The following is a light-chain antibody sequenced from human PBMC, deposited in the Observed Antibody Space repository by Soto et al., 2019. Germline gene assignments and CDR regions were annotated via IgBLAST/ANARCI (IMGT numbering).Light chain of an antibody. CDR3: SSYAGNNVVI. CDR2: EVT. V-gene: IGLV2-8*01. J-gene: IGLJ2*01. Sequence: QSALTQPPSASGSPRQSVTISCTGTSSDVGGYNYVSWYQHHPGKVPKLLIYEVTRRPSGVPDRFSGSKSGNTASLTVSALQAEDEAHYYCSSYAGNNVVIFGGGTKLTVL. CDR1: SSDVGGYNY.